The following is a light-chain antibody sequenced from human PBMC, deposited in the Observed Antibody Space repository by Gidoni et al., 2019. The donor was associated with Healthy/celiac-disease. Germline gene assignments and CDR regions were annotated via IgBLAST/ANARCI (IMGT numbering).Light chain of an antibody. Sequence: DIQMTQSPSSLSASVGDRVTITCRASQSISSYLNWYQQKPGKAPKLLIYAASRLQSGVPSRFSGSGSGTDFTLTISSLQPEDFATYYCQQSYSTLRTFXXXTKVEIK. V-gene: IGKV1-39*01. CDR3: QQSYSTLRT. J-gene: IGKJ1*01. CDR1: QSISSY. CDR2: AAS.